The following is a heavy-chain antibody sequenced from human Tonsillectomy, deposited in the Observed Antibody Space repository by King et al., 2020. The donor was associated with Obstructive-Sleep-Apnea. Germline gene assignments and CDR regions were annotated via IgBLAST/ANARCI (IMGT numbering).Heavy chain of an antibody. CDR1: GFTFSSYG. Sequence: VQLVESGGGVVQPGRSLRLSCAASGFTFSSYGMDWGRQVPGKGLGGVGFIWYVGSNKSYADSVQGRFTISRDNSKNTPDLQMNSLSAEGTAVYYCAKSYCSSTSCRVRVFDYWGQGTLVTVSS. D-gene: IGHD2-2*01. CDR2: IWYVGSNK. V-gene: IGHV3-30*02. J-gene: IGHJ4*02. CDR3: AKSYCSSTSCRVRVFDY.